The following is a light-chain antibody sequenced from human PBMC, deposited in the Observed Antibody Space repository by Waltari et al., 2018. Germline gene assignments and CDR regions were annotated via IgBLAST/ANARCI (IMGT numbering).Light chain of an antibody. CDR1: HDISNY. J-gene: IGKJ5*01. CDR3: QQYDNLPIT. Sequence: DIQITQPPPPLSASLGDTVTITCQASHDISNYLNWYQQKPGKAPKLLIYDASNLETGVPSRFSGSGSGTDFTCTISSLQPEDIATDYWQQYDNLPITVGQGTRLEIK. V-gene: IGKV1-33*01. CDR2: DAS.